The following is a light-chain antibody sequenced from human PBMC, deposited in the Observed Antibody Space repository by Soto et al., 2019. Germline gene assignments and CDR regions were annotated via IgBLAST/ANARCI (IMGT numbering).Light chain of an antibody. CDR3: QRYGSSPT. V-gene: IGKV3-20*01. Sequence: IGLSQSPGTMSVYPGERATLSCRASQSVSGNFLAWYQQKPGQAPRLLIYGASRRATGIPDRFSGSGSGTDITLTISRLEPEDFAVYYCQRYGSSPTFGQGTKVDIK. CDR2: GAS. J-gene: IGKJ1*01. CDR1: QSVSGNF.